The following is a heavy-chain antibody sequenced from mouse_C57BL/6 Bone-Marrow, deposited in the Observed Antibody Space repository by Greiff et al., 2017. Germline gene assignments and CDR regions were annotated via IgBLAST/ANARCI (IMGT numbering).Heavy chain of an antibody. Sequence: VQLKQSVAELVRPGASVKLSCTASGFNIKNTYMHWVKQRPEQGLEWIGRIDPANGNTKYAPKFQGKATITADTSSNTAYLQLSSLTSKDTAIYYCASLYYYGSSLFDYWGQGTTLTVSS. CDR2: IDPANGNT. V-gene: IGHV14-3*01. D-gene: IGHD1-1*01. CDR3: ASLYYYGSSLFDY. J-gene: IGHJ2*01. CDR1: GFNIKNTY.